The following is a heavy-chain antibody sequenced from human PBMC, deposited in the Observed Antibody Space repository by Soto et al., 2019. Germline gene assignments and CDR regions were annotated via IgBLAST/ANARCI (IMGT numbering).Heavy chain of an antibody. J-gene: IGHJ4*02. CDR3: ARAWAPVTRDWGIVY. CDR1: GYTFTSYA. D-gene: IGHD3-16*01. CDR2: INAGNGNT. V-gene: IGHV1-3*01. Sequence: QVQLVQSGAEVKKPGASVKVSCKASGYTFTSYAMHWVRQAPGQRLEWMGWINAGNGNTKYSQKFQGRVTITRDTSASTSYMELSRLRSEDPAVYYCARAWAPVTRDWGIVYWGQGTLVTVSS.